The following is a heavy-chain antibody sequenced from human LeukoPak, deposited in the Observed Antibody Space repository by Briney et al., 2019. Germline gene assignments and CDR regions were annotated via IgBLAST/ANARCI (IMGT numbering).Heavy chain of an antibody. CDR2: IVVGSGNT. J-gene: IGHJ3*02. CDR1: GFTFTSSA. Sequence: SVKVSCKASGFTFTSSAVQWVRQARGQRLEWIGWIVVGSGNTNYAQKFQERVTITRDMSTSTAYMELSSLRSEDTAVYYCAAARYDYVWGSYRYDAFDIWGQGTMVTVSS. D-gene: IGHD3-16*02. V-gene: IGHV1-58*01. CDR3: AAARYDYVWGSYRYDAFDI.